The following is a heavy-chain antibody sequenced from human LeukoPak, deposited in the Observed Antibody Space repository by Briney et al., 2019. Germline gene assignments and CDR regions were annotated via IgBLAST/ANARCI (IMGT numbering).Heavy chain of an antibody. Sequence: GASVNVSFKASGYTFTDYYMHWVRQAPGQGLDWMGWINPKSGGRSYAQRFQGRVTMTRDTSISTAYMELSRLRSDDTAVYYCATGERLVPAAMWFDYWGQGTLVTVSS. V-gene: IGHV1-2*02. CDR2: INPKSGGR. CDR3: ATGERLVPAAMWFDY. CDR1: GYTFTDYY. J-gene: IGHJ4*02. D-gene: IGHD2-2*01.